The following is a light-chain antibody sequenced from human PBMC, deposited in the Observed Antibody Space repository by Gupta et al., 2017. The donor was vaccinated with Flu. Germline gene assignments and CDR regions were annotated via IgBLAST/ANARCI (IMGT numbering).Light chain of an antibody. CDR1: QSVSGNY. CDR3: QQYGGSPTWT. V-gene: IGKV3-20*01. Sequence: TLSLSPGERVTLSCRASQSVSGNYLAWYQQKFGRAPRLLIYGASSRASGIPDRFSGRGSGTDFTLTISRREPEDFAVYYCQQYGGSPTWTFGQGTKVEIK. J-gene: IGKJ1*01. CDR2: GAS.